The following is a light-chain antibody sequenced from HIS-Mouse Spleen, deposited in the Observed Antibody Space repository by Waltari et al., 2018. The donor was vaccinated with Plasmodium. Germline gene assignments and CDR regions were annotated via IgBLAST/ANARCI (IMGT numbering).Light chain of an antibody. Sequence: SYVLTQPPSVSVAPGQTARITCGGNNIGSKSVHWYQQKPGQPPVLVVYEDSDRPTGIPERFSGSNSGNTATLTISMVEAGDEADYYCQVWDSSSDHPVFGGGTKLTVL. J-gene: IGLJ2*01. CDR1: NIGSKS. V-gene: IGLV3-21*02. CDR2: EDS. CDR3: QVWDSSSDHPV.